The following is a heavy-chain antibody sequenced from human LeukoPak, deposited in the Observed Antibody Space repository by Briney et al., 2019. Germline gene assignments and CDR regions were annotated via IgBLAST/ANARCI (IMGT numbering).Heavy chain of an antibody. CDR1: GFTFSSYS. V-gene: IGHV3-21*01. D-gene: IGHD2-2*01. CDR2: ISSSSSYI. Sequence: GGSLRPSCAASGFTFSSYSMNWVRQAPGKGLEWVSSISSSSSYIYYADSVKGRFTISRDNAKNSLYLQMNSLRAEDTAVYYCARDRCSSTSCPPDYWGQGTLVTVSS. J-gene: IGHJ4*02. CDR3: ARDRCSSTSCPPDY.